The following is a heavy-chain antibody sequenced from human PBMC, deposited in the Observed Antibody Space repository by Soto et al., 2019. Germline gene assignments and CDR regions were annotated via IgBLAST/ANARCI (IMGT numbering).Heavy chain of an antibody. V-gene: IGHV3-23*01. J-gene: IGHJ6*02. CDR3: VKDWSGNKCPCMDV. Sequence: GGSLRLSCAASGFTFSSFAMTWVRQAPGKGLEWVSSISGSGDTTYNADSVKGRFTISRDNSWNTLYLHMNSLGAEDTAIYFCVKDWSGNKCPCMDVWGQGTTVTVSS. CDR2: ISGSGDTT. D-gene: IGHD3-3*01. CDR1: GFTFSSFA.